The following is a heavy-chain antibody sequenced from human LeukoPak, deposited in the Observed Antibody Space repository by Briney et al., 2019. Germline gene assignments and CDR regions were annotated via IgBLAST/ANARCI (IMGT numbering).Heavy chain of an antibody. Sequence: GGSLRLSCAASGFTFSSYSMNWDRQAPGKGLEWVSSISSSSSYIYYADSVKGRFTISRDNAKNSLYLQMSSLRAEDTAVYYCARMGAGDNSDYWGQGTLVTVSS. CDR1: GFTFSSYS. CDR2: ISSSSSYI. D-gene: IGHD1-26*01. CDR3: ARMGAGDNSDY. J-gene: IGHJ4*02. V-gene: IGHV3-21*01.